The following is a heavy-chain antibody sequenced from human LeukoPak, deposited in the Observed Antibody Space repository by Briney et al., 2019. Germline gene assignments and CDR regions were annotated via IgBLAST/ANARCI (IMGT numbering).Heavy chain of an antibody. CDR3: ARDSAGHHLPLWFGDNWFDP. CDR1: GGSISSGSYY. J-gene: IGHJ5*02. Sequence: NPSETLSLTCTVSGGSISSGSYYWSWIRQPAGKGLEWIGRIYTSGSTNYNPSLKSRVTISVDTSKNQFSLKLSSVTAADTAVYYCARDSAGHHLPLWFGDNWFDPWGQGTLVTVSS. D-gene: IGHD3-10*01. V-gene: IGHV4-61*02. CDR2: IYTSGST.